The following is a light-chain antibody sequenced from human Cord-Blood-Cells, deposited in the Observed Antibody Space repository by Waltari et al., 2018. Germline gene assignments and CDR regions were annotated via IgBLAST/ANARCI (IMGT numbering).Light chain of an antibody. CDR1: SSDLGGYNY. CDR3: SSYAGSNNFVV. V-gene: IGLV2-8*01. J-gene: IGLJ2*01. Sequence: QSALTQPPSASGSPGQSVTISCTGTSSDLGGYNYASWYKQHPGKAPKLMIYEVSKRPSGVPDRFSGSKSGNTASLTVSGLQAEDEADYYCSSYAGSNNFVVFGGGTKLTVL. CDR2: EVS.